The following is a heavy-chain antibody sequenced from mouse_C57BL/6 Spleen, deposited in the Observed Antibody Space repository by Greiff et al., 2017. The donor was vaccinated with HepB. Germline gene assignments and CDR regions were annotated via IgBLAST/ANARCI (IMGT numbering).Heavy chain of an antibody. CDR2: ISSGGSYT. Sequence: DVQLVESGGDLVKPGGSLKLSCAASGFTFSSYGMSWVRQTPDKRLEWVATISSGGSYTYYPDSVTGRFTISRDNAKNTLYLQMSSLKSEDTAMYYWSRRDDGSSLFDYWGQGTTLTVSS. D-gene: IGHD1-1*01. CDR3: SRRDDGSSLFDY. J-gene: IGHJ2*01. CDR1: GFTFSSYG. V-gene: IGHV5-6*01.